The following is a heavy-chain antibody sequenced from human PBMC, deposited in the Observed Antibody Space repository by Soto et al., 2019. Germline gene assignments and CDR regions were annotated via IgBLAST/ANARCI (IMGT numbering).Heavy chain of an antibody. CDR1: GFTFSTYA. V-gene: IGHV3-23*01. CDR3: ATYLRPVYYGLDV. D-gene: IGHD4-17*01. J-gene: IGHJ6*02. Sequence: EVQVLESGGDLVQPGGSLRLSCAASGFTFSTYAMSWVRQAPGEGLEWVSAILTDGSTYYADSVRGRFTISIDNSKSTLYLQMNSLRAEDTAIYYCATYLRPVYYGLDVWGQGTTVTVSS. CDR2: ILTDGST.